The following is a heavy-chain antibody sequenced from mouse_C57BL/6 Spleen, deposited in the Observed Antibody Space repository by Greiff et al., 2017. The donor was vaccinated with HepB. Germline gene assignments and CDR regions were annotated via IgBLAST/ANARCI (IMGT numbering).Heavy chain of an antibody. D-gene: IGHD1-1*01. Sequence: QVQLQQPGAELVKPGASVKVSCKASGYTFTSYWMHWVKQRPGQGLEWIGRIHPSDSDTNYNQKFKGKATFTVDKSSSTAYMQLSSLTSEDSAVYYFAIRGDYYDGESVDYWGQGTTLTVSS. V-gene: IGHV1-74*01. CDR2: IHPSDSDT. CDR3: AIRGDYYDGESVDY. J-gene: IGHJ2*01. CDR1: GYTFTSYW.